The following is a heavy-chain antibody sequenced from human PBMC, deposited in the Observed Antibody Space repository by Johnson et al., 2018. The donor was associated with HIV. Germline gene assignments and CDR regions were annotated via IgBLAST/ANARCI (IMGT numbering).Heavy chain of an antibody. Sequence: VQLVESGGGLVQPGRSLRLSCAASGFTFDDYAMHWVRQAPGKGLEWVSGISWNSGKSTNYADSVKGRFTISRDNSKNTLYLEMNSLRAEDTAVYYCAKGSGSGWLRDAFDIWGQGTMVTVSS. J-gene: IGHJ3*02. D-gene: IGHD6-19*01. CDR1: GFTFDDYA. V-gene: IGHV3-9*01. CDR3: AKGSGSGWLRDAFDI. CDR2: ISWNSGKST.